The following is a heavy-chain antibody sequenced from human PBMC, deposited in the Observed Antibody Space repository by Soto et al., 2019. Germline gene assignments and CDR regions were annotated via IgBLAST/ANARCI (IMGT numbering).Heavy chain of an antibody. D-gene: IGHD2-21*02. CDR1: GFTFSTYG. CDR2: IWYDGSNK. V-gene: IGHV3-33*01. Sequence: QVQLVESGGGVVQPGRSLRLSCAASGFTFSTYGMHWVRQAPGKGLEWVAVIWYDGSNKYYADSVKGRFTISRDNSKNTLNLQMNSLRAEDTAVYYCARGWCCGGDCYEWYFDLWGRGTLVTVSS. J-gene: IGHJ2*01. CDR3: ARGWCCGGDCYEWYFDL.